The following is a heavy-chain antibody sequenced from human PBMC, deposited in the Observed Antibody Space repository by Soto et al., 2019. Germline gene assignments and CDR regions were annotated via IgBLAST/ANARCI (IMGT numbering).Heavy chain of an antibody. CDR3: ARDRWDAFDI. Sequence: QVQLVESGGGVVQPGRSLRVSCAASGFTFSSYAMHWVRQAPGKGLEWVAVISYDGSSKYYADSVKGRFTISRDNSKSTLYLQMNSLRAEDTAVFYCARDRWDAFDIWGQGTMVTVSS. CDR2: ISYDGSSK. D-gene: IGHD2-15*01. CDR1: GFTFSSYA. J-gene: IGHJ3*02. V-gene: IGHV3-30-3*01.